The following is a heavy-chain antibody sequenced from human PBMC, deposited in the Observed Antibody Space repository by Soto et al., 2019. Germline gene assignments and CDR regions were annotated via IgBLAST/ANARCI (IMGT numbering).Heavy chain of an antibody. V-gene: IGHV1-69*02. Sequence: GASVKVSCKASGGTFSSYTISWVRQAPGQGLEWMGRIIPILGIANYAQKIQGRVTITADKSTSTAYMELSSLRFEDTAVFYCARIFSSTSCDVGGDYYYYYMDVWGKGTTVTVSS. CDR1: GGTFSSYT. J-gene: IGHJ6*03. CDR2: IIPILGIA. CDR3: ARIFSSTSCDVGGDYYYYYMDV. D-gene: IGHD2-2*01.